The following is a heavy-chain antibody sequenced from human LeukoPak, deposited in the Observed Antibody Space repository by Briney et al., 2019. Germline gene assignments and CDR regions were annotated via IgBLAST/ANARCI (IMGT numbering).Heavy chain of an antibody. CDR1: GFTVSTNY. J-gene: IGHJ4*02. CDR3: AVLARGLKNFDY. V-gene: IGHV3-66*01. Sequence: GGSLRLSCAASGFTVSTNYMSWVRQAPGKGLEWVSVIYSDGRTSYADSVRGRFTISRDNAKNTLYLQMDSLRAEDTAVYYCAVLARGLKNFDYWGQGTLVTVSS. CDR2: IYSDGRT.